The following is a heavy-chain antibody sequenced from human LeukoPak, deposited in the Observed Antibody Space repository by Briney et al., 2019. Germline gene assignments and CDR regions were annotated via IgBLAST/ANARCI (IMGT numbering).Heavy chain of an antibody. CDR1: GYTFTSYG. CDR3: ARDPIAVAGIGAFDI. CDR2: ISAYNGNT. V-gene: IGHV1-18*01. J-gene: IGHJ3*02. Sequence: ASVKVSCKASGYTFTSYGISWVRQAPGQGLEWMGWISAYNGNTNYAQKLQGRVTMTTDTSTSTAYMELSSLRSEDTAVYYCARDPIAVAGIGAFDIWGQGTMVTVSS. D-gene: IGHD6-19*01.